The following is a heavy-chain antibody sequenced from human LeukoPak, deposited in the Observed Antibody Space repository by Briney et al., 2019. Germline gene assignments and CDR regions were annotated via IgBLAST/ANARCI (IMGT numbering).Heavy chain of an antibody. Sequence: PGGSLRLSCAASGFTFSDYYMSWVRQAPGKGREGVSYISSSGSTIYYADSVTGRFTISRDNAKNSLYLKMNSLRAEHTAVYYCARDMFTAMVTWGGFDRWGQGTLVTVSS. CDR2: ISSSGSTI. V-gene: IGHV3-11*01. J-gene: IGHJ5*02. D-gene: IGHD5-18*01. CDR3: ARDMFTAMVTWGGFDR. CDR1: GFTFSDYY.